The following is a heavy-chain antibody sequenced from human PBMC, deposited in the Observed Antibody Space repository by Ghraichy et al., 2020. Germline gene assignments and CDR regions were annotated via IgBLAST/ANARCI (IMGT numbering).Heavy chain of an antibody. CDR1: GFTFSSYA. J-gene: IGHJ4*02. D-gene: IGHD2-8*01. CDR3: AASPPLYRGCTNGVCYFYYFDY. CDR2: ISGSGGST. V-gene: IGHV3-23*01. Sequence: GGSLRLSCAASGFTFSSYAMSWVRQAPGKGLEWVSAISGSGGSTYYADSVKGRFTISRDNSKNTLYLQMNSLRAEDTAVDYCAASPPLYRGCTNGVCYFYYFDYWGQGTLVTVSS.